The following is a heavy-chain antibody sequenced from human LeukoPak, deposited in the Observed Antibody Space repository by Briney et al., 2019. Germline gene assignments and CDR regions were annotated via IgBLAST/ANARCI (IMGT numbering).Heavy chain of an antibody. J-gene: IGHJ4*02. CDR3: ARVVAANYYGSGSFFDY. D-gene: IGHD3-10*01. V-gene: IGHV4-39*07. CDR2: IYYSGST. Sequence: PSETLSLTCTVSGGSISSSSYYWGWIRQPPGKGLEWIGSIYYSGSTYYNPSLKSRVTISVDTSKNQFSLKLSSVTAADTAVYYCARVVAANYYGSGSFFDYWGQGTLVTVSS. CDR1: GGSISSSSYY.